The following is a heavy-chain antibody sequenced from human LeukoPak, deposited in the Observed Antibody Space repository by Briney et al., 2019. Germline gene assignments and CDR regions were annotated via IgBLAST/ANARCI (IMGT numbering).Heavy chain of an antibody. CDR3: AKGNNSLSFNFDY. Sequence: GGSLRLSCAASGFHFRDFSMHWVRQVPGKGLEWVSLARGDGDTTYYADSVKGRFTISRDNNKNSVFLQMNSLRVEDTAFYYCAKGNNSLSFNFDYWGQGALVTVSS. V-gene: IGHV3-43*02. J-gene: IGHJ4*02. CDR2: ARGDGDTT. D-gene: IGHD2/OR15-2a*01. CDR1: GFHFRDFS.